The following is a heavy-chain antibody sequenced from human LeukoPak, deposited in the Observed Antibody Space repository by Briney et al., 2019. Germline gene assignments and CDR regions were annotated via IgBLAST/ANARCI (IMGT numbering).Heavy chain of an antibody. CDR2: INHSGST. J-gene: IGHJ3*02. V-gene: IGHV4-34*01. CDR3: ARLLRPIDAFNI. CDR1: GGSFSGYY. D-gene: IGHD4-17*01. Sequence: PSETLSLTCAVYGGSFSGYYWSWIRQPPGKGLEWIGEINHSGSTNYNPSLKSRVTISVDTSKNQFSLKLSSVTAADTAVYYCARLLRPIDAFNIWGQGTMVTVSS.